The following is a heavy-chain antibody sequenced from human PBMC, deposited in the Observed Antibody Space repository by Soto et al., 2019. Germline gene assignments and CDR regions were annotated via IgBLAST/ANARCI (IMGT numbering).Heavy chain of an antibody. V-gene: IGHV1-69*13. CDR3: ARDRDYYGSGSFYGMDV. CDR2: IIPIFGTA. D-gene: IGHD3-10*01. CDR1: GGTFSSYA. Sequence: SVKVSCKASGGTFSSYASSWVRQAPGQGLEWMGGIIPIFGTANYAQKFQGRVTITADESTSTAYMELSSLRSEDTAVYYCARDRDYYGSGSFYGMDVCGHGTTVSYSS. J-gene: IGHJ6*02.